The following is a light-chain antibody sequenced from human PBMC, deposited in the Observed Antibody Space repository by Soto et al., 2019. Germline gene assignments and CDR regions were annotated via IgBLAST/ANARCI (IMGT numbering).Light chain of an antibody. V-gene: IGKV3-20*01. CDR2: GAS. CDR1: QSVSSSY. Sequence: EIVLTQSPGTLSLSPGERATLSCRASQSVSSSYLAWYQQKPGQAPGLLIYGASSRATGIPDRFSGSGSVTDFTLTISRLEPEDFAVYYCQQYGSSPLTFGGGTKVEI. J-gene: IGKJ4*01. CDR3: QQYGSSPLT.